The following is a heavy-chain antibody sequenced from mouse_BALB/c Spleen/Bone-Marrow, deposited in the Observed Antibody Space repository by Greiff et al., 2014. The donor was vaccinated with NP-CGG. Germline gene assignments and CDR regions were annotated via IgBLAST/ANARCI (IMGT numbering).Heavy chain of an antibody. Sequence: VKLQESGPELVKPGASVKMSCKASGYTFTSYFIHWVKQRPGQGLEWIGWIYPGDGSTEYNEKFKGKTTLTADKSSSTAYMLLSSLTSEDSAIYFCARQGGPYYFDYWGQGTTLTVSS. CDR1: GYTFTSYF. D-gene: IGHD3-3*01. CDR2: IYPGDGST. J-gene: IGHJ2*01. CDR3: ARQGGPYYFDY. V-gene: IGHV1S56*01.